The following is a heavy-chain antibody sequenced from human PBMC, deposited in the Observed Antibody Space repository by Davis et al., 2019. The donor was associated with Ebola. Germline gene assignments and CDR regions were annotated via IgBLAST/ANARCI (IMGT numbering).Heavy chain of an antibody. CDR1: GFILSNHY. CDR3: ARGGLDSQWKVLPNSYSFDY. D-gene: IGHD1-14*01. CDR2: IYSGGST. Sequence: GESLKISCAVSGFILSNHYMSWVRQAPGQGLEWVSSIYSGGSTSYADSVKGRFTISRDDSKNTLYLQMNSLRAEDTAVYYCARGGLDSQWKVLPNSYSFDYWGQGTLVTVSS. V-gene: IGHV3-66*02. J-gene: IGHJ4*02.